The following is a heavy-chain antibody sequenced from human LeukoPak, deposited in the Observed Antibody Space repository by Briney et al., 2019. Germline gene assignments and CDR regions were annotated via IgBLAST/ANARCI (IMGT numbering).Heavy chain of an antibody. V-gene: IGHV3-21*01. CDR1: GFTFSSYS. J-gene: IGHJ4*02. Sequence: GGSLRLSRAASGFTFSSYSMNWVRQAPGKGLEWVSSISSSSSYIYYADSVKGRFTISRDNAKNSLYLQMNSLRAEGTAVYYCARDRQQLVDYWGQGTLVTVSS. D-gene: IGHD6-13*01. CDR2: ISSSSSYI. CDR3: ARDRQQLVDY.